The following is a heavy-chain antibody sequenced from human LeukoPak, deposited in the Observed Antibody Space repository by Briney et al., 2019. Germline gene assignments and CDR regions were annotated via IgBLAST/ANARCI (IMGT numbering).Heavy chain of an antibody. V-gene: IGHV1-46*01. CDR3: ARAYSSITSCQGDMGWFDP. CDR2: INPSGCRT. CDR1: GYTFTSYY. D-gene: IGHD2-2*01. J-gene: IGHJ5*02. Sequence: GASLKVSCKASGYTFTSYYMDRVRQATGQALEWMGIINPSGCRTSHAQKFQGRVSMTRDTSTSTVYMELSRLSSEDTAVYSGARAYSSITSCQGDMGWFDPWGQGTLVIVSS.